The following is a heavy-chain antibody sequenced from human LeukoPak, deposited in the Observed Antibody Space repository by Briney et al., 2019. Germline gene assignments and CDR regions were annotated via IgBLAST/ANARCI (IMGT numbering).Heavy chain of an antibody. J-gene: IGHJ4*02. Sequence: PGGSLRLSCAASGFTFSSYAMHWVRQAPGKGLEWVAVISYDGSNKYYADSVKGRFTISRDNSKNTLYLQMNSPRAEDTAVYYCATLYADYSHYFDYWGQGTLVTVSS. CDR1: GFTFSSYA. V-gene: IGHV3-30*04. D-gene: IGHD4-17*01. CDR3: ATLYADYSHYFDY. CDR2: ISYDGSNK.